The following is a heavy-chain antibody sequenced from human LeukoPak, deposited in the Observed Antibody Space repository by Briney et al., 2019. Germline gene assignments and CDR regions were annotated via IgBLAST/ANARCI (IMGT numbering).Heavy chain of an antibody. CDR1: GFTLSSNG. CDR3: ARDGLGARGNY. J-gene: IGHJ4*02. D-gene: IGHD1-26*01. Sequence: GGSLRLSCAASGFTLSSNGMSWVRQAPGKGLEWVANIWHDGSAKYYVDSVKGRFIISRDNAKNSLYLQMNSLRAEDTAVYYCARDGLGARGNYWGQGTLVTVSS. CDR2: IWHDGSAK. V-gene: IGHV3-7*01.